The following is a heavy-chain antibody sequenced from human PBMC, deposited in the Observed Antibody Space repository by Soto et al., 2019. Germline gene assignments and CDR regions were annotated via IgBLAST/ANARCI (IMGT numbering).Heavy chain of an antibody. CDR1: GGTFTSFG. Sequence: VQLVQSGAEVKKPGSSVNVSCTTSGGTFTSFGISWVRQVPGQGLEWMGGIVPKFGTPNYVQKFQGRVTFTADRSTDTAYMELRSLTLEDTAIYYCARDSSYYDFWSGYIFDPWGQGTLVTVSS. D-gene: IGHD3-3*01. CDR3: ARDSSYYDFWSGYIFDP. V-gene: IGHV1-69*06. CDR2: IVPKFGTP. J-gene: IGHJ5*02.